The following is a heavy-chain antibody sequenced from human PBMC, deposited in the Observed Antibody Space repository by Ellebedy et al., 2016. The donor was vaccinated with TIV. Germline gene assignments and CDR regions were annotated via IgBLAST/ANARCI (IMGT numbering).Heavy chain of an antibody. CDR3: AGLQMSNYFDS. V-gene: IGHV5-51*01. D-gene: IGHD6-6*01. CDR1: GYRFTSYW. J-gene: IGHJ4*02. CDR2: IYPGDSDT. Sequence: GESLKISCKDSGYRFTSYWIGWVRQMPGKGLEWMGIIYPGDSDTRYSPSFQGQVTISADKSISTAYLQWSSLKASDTAIYYCAGLQMSNYFDSWGQGTLVTVSS.